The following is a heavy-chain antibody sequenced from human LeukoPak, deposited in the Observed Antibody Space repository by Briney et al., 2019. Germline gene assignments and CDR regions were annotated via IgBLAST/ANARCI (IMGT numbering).Heavy chain of an antibody. J-gene: IGHJ5*02. CDR2: IYYSGST. CDR3: ERVSSWNTHNWFEP. D-gene: IGHD6-13*01. Sequence: PSETLSLTCTVSGGSISSYYWSWIRQPPGKGLEWIGYIYYSGSTNYNPSLKSRVTISVDTPKNQFSLKLSSAPAADTAVSYRERVSSWNTHNWFEPTGHRTLVTVSS. CDR1: GGSISSYY. V-gene: IGHV4-59*01.